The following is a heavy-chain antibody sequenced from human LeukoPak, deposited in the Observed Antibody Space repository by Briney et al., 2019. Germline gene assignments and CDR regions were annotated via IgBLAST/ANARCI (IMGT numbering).Heavy chain of an antibody. CDR1: GGSISSYY. Sequence: SETLSLTCPVSGGSISSYYWSWIRQPPGKGLEWIGYIYYSGSTNYNPSLKSRVTISVDTSKNQFSLKLSSVTAADTAVYYCARIGHEDYYFDYWGQGTLVTVSS. J-gene: IGHJ4*02. CDR2: IYYSGST. V-gene: IGHV4-59*01. CDR3: ARIGHEDYYFDY.